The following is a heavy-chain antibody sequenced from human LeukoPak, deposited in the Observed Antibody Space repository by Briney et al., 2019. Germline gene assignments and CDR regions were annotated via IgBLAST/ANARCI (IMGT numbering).Heavy chain of an antibody. CDR3: ARYYYDFDY. Sequence: SETLSLTCAVYGGSFSGYYWSWIRQPPGKGLEWIGEINHSGSTNYNPSLKSRVTISVDTSKNQFSLKLSSVTAADTAVYYCARYYYDFDYWGQGTLVTVSS. CDR2: INHSGST. J-gene: IGHJ4*02. D-gene: IGHD3-22*01. CDR1: GGSFSGYY. V-gene: IGHV4-34*01.